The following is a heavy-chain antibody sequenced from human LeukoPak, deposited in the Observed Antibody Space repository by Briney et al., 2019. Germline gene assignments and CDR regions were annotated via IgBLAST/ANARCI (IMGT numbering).Heavy chain of an antibody. CDR3: AGDLICSGGSCYRPSWFDP. CDR2: ISSSSSTI. Sequence: PGGSLRLSCAASGFTFSSYSINWVRQAPGKGLEWVSYISSSSSTIYYADSVKGRFTISRDNAKNSLYLQMNSLRAEDTAVYYCAGDLICSGGSCYRPSWFDPWGQGTLVTVSS. J-gene: IGHJ5*02. CDR1: GFTFSSYS. V-gene: IGHV3-48*01. D-gene: IGHD2-15*01.